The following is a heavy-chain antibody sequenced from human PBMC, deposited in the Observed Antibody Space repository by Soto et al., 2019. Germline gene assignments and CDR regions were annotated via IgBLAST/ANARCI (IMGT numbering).Heavy chain of an antibody. CDR2: ISYDGTNK. V-gene: IGHV3-30*18. CDR3: AKGRWAALAFGTPYYFAY. CDR1: GFTFSNYG. J-gene: IGHJ4*02. Sequence: PGGSLRLSCAASGFTFSNYGIHWVRQAPGKGLEWVAVISYDGTNKYYADSVKGRFTISRDNSKSTLYLQMNSLRAEDTAVYYCAKGRWAALAFGTPYYFAYWGQGTLVTVSS. D-gene: IGHD3-3*01.